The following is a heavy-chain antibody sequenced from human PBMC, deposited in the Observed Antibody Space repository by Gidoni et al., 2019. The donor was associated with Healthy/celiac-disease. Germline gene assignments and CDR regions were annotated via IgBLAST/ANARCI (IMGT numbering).Heavy chain of an antibody. CDR3: AKDTVVRGVIDSYYYYGMDV. CDR1: GFTFSSHA. J-gene: IGHJ6*02. Sequence: EVQLLESGGGLVQPGGSLRLSCAPSGFTFSSHAMSWVAQAPGKGRDWVSAMRGSGCVTYDADSVKGRFTISRDNSKNTLYLQMNSLRAEDTAVYYCAKDTVVRGVIDSYYYYGMDVWGQGTTVTVSS. D-gene: IGHD3-10*01. V-gene: IGHV3-23*01. CDR2: MRGSGCVT.